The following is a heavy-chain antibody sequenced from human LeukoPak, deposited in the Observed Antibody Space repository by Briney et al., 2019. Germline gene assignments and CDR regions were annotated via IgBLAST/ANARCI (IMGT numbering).Heavy chain of an antibody. V-gene: IGHV4-31*03. CDR2: IYYSGST. D-gene: IGHD3-22*01. Sequence: PSETLSLTCTVSGGSISSGGYCWSWLRQHPGKGLEWIGYIYYSGSTYYNPSLKSRVTISVDTSKNQFSLKLSSVTAADTAVYYCARSDYYDSSGYRSLGFDPWGQGTLVTVSS. J-gene: IGHJ5*02. CDR1: GGSISSGGYC. CDR3: ARSDYYDSSGYRSLGFDP.